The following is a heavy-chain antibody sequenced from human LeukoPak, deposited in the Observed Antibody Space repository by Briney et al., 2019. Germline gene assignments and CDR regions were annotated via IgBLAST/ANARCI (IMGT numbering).Heavy chain of an antibody. CDR3: ARVLRFDNWFDP. V-gene: IGHV3-74*01. Sequence: GSLRLSCTASGFTFGDYAMSWFRQAPGKGLVWVSRINSDGSSTSYADSVKGRFTISRDNAKNTLYLQMNSLRAEDTAVYYCARVLRFDNWFDPWGQGTLVTVSS. CDR1: GFTFGDYA. J-gene: IGHJ5*02. CDR2: INSDGSST. D-gene: IGHD3-10*01.